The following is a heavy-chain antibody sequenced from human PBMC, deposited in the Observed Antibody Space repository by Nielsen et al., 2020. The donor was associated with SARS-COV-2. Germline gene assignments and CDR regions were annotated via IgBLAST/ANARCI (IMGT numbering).Heavy chain of an antibody. Sequence: GGSLRLSCAASGFTFSFYSMNWVRQAPGKGLEWVSSITSDNTYIYYADSVKGRFTISRDNTKSSLYLQMNSLRAEDTAIYYCTSLIVGAPDDAFDLWGQGTMVTVSS. J-gene: IGHJ3*01. CDR1: GFTFSFYS. V-gene: IGHV3-21*01. CDR3: TSLIVGAPDDAFDL. D-gene: IGHD1-26*01. CDR2: ITSDNTYI.